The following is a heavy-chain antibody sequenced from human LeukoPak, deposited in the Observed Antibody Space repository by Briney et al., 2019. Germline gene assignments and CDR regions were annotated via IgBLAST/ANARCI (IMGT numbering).Heavy chain of an antibody. CDR1: GGSFSGYY. CDR2: INHSGIT. D-gene: IGHD3-16*01. CDR3: ARWGAYDWVDYYYAMGV. J-gene: IGHJ6*02. Sequence: PSETLSLTCAVYGGSFSGYYWSWIRQPPGKGLEWIGEINHSGITNYNPSLKSRVTISIDTSKNQFSLRLNSGTAADTAVYYCARWGAYDWVDYYYAMGVWGQGTTVTVSS. V-gene: IGHV4-34*01.